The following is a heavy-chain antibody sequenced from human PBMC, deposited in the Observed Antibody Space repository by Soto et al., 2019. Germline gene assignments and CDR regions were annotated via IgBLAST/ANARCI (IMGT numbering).Heavy chain of an antibody. Sequence: PSETLSLTCTVSGGSISSYYWSWIRQPPGKGLEWIGYIYYSGSTNYNPSLKSRVTISVDTSKNQFSLKLSSVTAADTAVYYCAAYSSGWYADYWGQGTLVTVSS. D-gene: IGHD6-19*01. J-gene: IGHJ4*02. CDR3: AAYSSGWYADY. CDR2: IYYSGST. V-gene: IGHV4-59*01. CDR1: GGSISSYY.